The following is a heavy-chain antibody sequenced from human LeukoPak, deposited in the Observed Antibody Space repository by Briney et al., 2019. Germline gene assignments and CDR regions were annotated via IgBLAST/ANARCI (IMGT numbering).Heavy chain of an antibody. Sequence: SETLSLTLTVSGGSISSYYWSGIRQPPGKGLEWIGYIYYSGSTNYNPSLKSRVTISVDTSKNQFSLKLSSVTAADTAVYYCEREAREPDGDSSGYFDYWGQGTLVTVSS. V-gene: IGHV4-59*01. CDR1: GGSISSYY. CDR2: IYYSGST. J-gene: IGHJ4*02. D-gene: IGHD3-22*01. CDR3: EREAREPDGDSSGYFDY.